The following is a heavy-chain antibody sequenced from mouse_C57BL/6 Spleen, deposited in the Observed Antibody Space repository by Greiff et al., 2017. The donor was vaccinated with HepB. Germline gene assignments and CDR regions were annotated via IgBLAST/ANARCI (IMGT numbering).Heavy chain of an antibody. Sequence: VQLKQSGAELVRPGASVKLSCTASGFNIKDDYMHWVKQRPEQGLEWIGWIDPENGDTEYASKFQGKATITADTSSNTAYLQLSSLTSEDTAVYYCTTGGNYGVFDYWGQGTTLTVSS. CDR2: IDPENGDT. V-gene: IGHV14-4*01. CDR3: TTGGNYGVFDY. D-gene: IGHD2-1*01. J-gene: IGHJ2*01. CDR1: GFNIKDDY.